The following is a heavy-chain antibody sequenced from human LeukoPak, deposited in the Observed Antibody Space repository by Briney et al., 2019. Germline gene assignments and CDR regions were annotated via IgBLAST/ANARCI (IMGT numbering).Heavy chain of an antibody. CDR1: GFTFSDYW. CDR3: APDPILEY. Sequence: GGPLRLSCAVSGFTFSDYWMHWVRQAPGKGLVWVSRINSDGSTTHYADSVKGRFTISRDNAKNTLYLQMNSLRADDTAVYYCAPDPILEYWGQGTLVSVSS. J-gene: IGHJ4*02. V-gene: IGHV3-74*01. CDR2: INSDGSTT.